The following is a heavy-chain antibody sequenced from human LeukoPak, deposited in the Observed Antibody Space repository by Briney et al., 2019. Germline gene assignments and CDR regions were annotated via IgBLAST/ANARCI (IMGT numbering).Heavy chain of an antibody. CDR3: ARGGSSGWYDDY. D-gene: IGHD6-19*01. CDR2: IIPIFGTA. J-gene: IGHJ4*02. V-gene: IGHV1-69*13. CDR1: GGTFSSYA. Sequence: SVKVSCKASGGTFSSYAISWVRQAPGQGLEWMGGIIPIFGTANYAQKFQGRVTITADESTSTAYMELSSLRSEDTAVYYCARGGSSGWYDDYWGQETLVTVSS.